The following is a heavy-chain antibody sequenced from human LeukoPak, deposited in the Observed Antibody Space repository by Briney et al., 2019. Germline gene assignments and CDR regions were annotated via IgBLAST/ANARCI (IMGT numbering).Heavy chain of an antibody. Sequence: ASVKVSCKVSGYTLTELSMHWVRQAPGKGLEWMGGFDPEDGETIYAQKFQGRVTMTEDTSTDTAYMELSSLRSEDTAVYCCATANYGDYVPSNWFDPWGQGTLVTVSS. D-gene: IGHD4-17*01. J-gene: IGHJ5*02. CDR3: ATANYGDYVPSNWFDP. CDR2: FDPEDGET. CDR1: GYTLTELS. V-gene: IGHV1-24*01.